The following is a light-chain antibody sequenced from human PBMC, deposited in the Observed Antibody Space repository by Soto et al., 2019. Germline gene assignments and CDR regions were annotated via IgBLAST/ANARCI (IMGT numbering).Light chain of an antibody. CDR3: QVWDSSGDHWV. V-gene: IGLV3-21*02. Sequence: SYELTQPPSVSVAPGQTARITCGGNNIGSKSVHWYQQKPGQAPVLVVYDDSDRPSGIPERFSGSNSGNTATLTISRVEAXXXXDYYCQVWDSSGDHWVFGGGTKLTVL. CDR2: DDS. J-gene: IGLJ3*02. CDR1: NIGSKS.